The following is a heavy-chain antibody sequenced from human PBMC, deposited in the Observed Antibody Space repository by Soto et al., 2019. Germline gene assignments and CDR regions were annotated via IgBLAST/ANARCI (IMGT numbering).Heavy chain of an antibody. Sequence: QVQLVESGGGVVQPGRSLRLSCAASGFTFSSYGMHWVRQAPGKGLEWVAVIGYDGSNKYYADSVKGRFTIYRDNSKNTLYLQMNSQRAEDTAVYYCARVAPHSSSWPHDAFDIWGQGTMVTVSS. V-gene: IGHV3-33*01. D-gene: IGHD6-13*01. CDR3: ARVAPHSSSWPHDAFDI. J-gene: IGHJ3*02. CDR1: GFTFSSYG. CDR2: IGYDGSNK.